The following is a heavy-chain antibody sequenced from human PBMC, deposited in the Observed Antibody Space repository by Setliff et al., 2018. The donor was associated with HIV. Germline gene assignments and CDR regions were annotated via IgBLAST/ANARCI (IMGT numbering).Heavy chain of an antibody. Sequence: PSETLSLTCTVSGASISSYYWSWIRQPPGKGLEWIGYISYPGSTNYNPSLKSRVTISVDTSKNQFSLNLSSVTAADTAVYYCAKTVVGDSYALPNDAFDIWGQGTMVTVSS. D-gene: IGHD3-16*01. CDR3: AKTVVGDSYALPNDAFDI. V-gene: IGHV4-59*01. CDR1: GASISSYY. CDR2: ISYPGST. J-gene: IGHJ3*02.